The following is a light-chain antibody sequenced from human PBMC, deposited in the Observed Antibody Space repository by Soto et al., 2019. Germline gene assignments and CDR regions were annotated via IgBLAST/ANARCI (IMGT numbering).Light chain of an antibody. CDR1: QSIITY. CDR3: QQSYSTPRT. CDR2: AAS. Sequence: DIQMTQSPSSLSASVVDRVTITCRASQSIITYLNWYQQKPGKAPKLLISAASSLQSGVPSRFSGSGSGTEFTLTISSLQPQDFATYYCQQSYSTPRTFGQGTKLEIK. J-gene: IGKJ2*01. V-gene: IGKV1-39*01.